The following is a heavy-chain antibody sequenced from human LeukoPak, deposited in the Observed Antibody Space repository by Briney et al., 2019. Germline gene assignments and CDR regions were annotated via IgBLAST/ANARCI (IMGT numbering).Heavy chain of an antibody. V-gene: IGHV1-18*04. D-gene: IGHD2/OR15-2a*01. CDR3: ARRGDNNQSKYRNTYSGPVADDY. Sequence: ASVKVSCKASGYTFTSYYMHWVRQAPGQGLEWMGWISAYNGNTNYAQKLQGRVTMTTDTSTSTAYMELRSLRSDDTAVYYRARRGDNNQSKYRNTYSGPVADDYWGQGTLVTVSS. CDR2: ISAYNGNT. J-gene: IGHJ4*02. CDR1: GYTFTSYY.